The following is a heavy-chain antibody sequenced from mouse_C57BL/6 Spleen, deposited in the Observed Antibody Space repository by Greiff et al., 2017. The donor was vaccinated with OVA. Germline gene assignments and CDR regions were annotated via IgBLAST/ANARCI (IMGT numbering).Heavy chain of an antibody. V-gene: IGHV1-64*01. J-gene: IGHJ2*01. CDR3: AREDRSNCVPYVGY. CDR1: GYTFTSYW. D-gene: IGHD2-5*01. Sequence: QVQLQQPGAELVKPGASVKLSCKASGYTFTSYWMHWVKQRPGQGLEWIGMIHPNSGSNNYNEKFKSKAILTVDNSSSIAYVQLSSLASEDTAVYYCAREDRSNCVPYVGYWGQGTTLTVSS. CDR2: IHPNSGSN.